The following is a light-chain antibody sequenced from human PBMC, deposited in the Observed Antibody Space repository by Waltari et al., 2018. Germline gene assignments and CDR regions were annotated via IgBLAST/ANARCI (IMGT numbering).Light chain of an antibody. CDR1: GSNSGSSD. V-gene: IGLV1-47*01. Sequence: QVVLSQPPSASGTHGPRVTIPCSGSGSNSGSSDVYCYLQLPGSAPKLLIYVNSQRPSGVPDRFAGSKSGTSASLAISGLRSEDEADYYCAAWDDSLSAPLFGGGTKLTVL. CDR2: VNS. J-gene: IGLJ3*02. CDR3: AAWDDSLSAPL.